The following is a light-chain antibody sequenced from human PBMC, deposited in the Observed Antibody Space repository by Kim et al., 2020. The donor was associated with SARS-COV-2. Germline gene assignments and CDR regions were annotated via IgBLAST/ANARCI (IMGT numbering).Light chain of an antibody. CDR3: QAWDSSTAWV. J-gene: IGLJ3*02. CDR2: QDS. Sequence: VSPGQTASLTCSGDKVGDKYACWYQQKPGQSPGLVIYQDSKRPSGIPERFSGSNSGNTATLTISGTKAMDEADYYCQAWDSSTAWVFGGGTKLTVL. V-gene: IGLV3-1*01. CDR1: KVGDKY.